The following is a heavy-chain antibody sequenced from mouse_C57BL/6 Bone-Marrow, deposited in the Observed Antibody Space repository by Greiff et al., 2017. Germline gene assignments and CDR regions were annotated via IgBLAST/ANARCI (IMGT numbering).Heavy chain of an antibody. J-gene: IGHJ1*03. CDR2: INPNYGTT. V-gene: IGHV1-39*01. Sequence: EVQLQQSGPELVKPGASVKISCKASGYSFTDYNMNWVKQSNGKSLEWIGVINPNYGTTRYNQKFKGKATLTVDQSSSTAYMQLNSLTSEDSAVYFCAREALYDYERYFDFWGTGTTVTVSS. CDR1: GYSFTDYN. CDR3: AREALYDYERYFDF. D-gene: IGHD2-4*01.